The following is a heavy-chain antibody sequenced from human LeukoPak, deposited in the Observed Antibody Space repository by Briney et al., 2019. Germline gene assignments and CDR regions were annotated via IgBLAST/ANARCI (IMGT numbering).Heavy chain of an antibody. V-gene: IGHV3-11*06. Sequence: PGGSLRLACAASGFTFSDYYMSWIRQAPGKGPEWVSVIDSTTSYTNYADSVMGRFAISRDNAKNSLYLQMNSLRAEDTAVYHCAHLWGSYRHWGQGTLVTVSS. D-gene: IGHD3-16*02. CDR3: AHLWGSYRH. CDR1: GFTFSDYY. CDR2: IDSTTSYT. J-gene: IGHJ4*02.